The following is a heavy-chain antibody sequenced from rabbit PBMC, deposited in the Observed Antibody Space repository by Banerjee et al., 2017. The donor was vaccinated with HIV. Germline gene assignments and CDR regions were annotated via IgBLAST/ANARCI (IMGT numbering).Heavy chain of an antibody. V-gene: IGHV1S47*01. D-gene: IGHD6-1*01. CDR1: GFDFSNYG. CDR2: IYNGDGST. J-gene: IGHJ6*01. CDR3: ARDLAYYSYGYSGYPYATHDGMDL. Sequence: QEHLVESGGGLVQPGGSLKLSCKASGFDFSNYGMSWVRQAPGKGPEWIACIYNGDGSTFYASWAKGRFTISKTSSTTVTLQMTSLTAADTATYFCARDLAYYSYGYSGYPYATHDGMDLWGQGTLVTVS.